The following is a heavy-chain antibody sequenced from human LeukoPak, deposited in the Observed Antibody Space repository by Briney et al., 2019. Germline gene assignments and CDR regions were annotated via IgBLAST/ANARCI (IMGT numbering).Heavy chain of an antibody. J-gene: IGHJ4*02. V-gene: IGHV3-23*01. CDR2: ISGSGGST. CDR1: GFTVSSNY. D-gene: IGHD5-18*01. Sequence: GGSLRLSCAASGFTVSSNYMSWVRQAPGKGLEWVSAISGSGGSTYYADSVKGRFTISRDSSKNTLYLQMNSLRAEDTAVYYCAKFDPDTAISFDYWGQGTLVTVSS. CDR3: AKFDPDTAISFDY.